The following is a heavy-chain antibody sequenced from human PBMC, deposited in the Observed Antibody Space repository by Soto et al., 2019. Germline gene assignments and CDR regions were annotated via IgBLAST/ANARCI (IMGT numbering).Heavy chain of an antibody. Sequence: ASVKVSCKASGYTFTSYGISWVRQAPGQGLEWMGWISAYNGNTNYAQKLQGRVTMTTDTSTSTAYMELRSLRSDDTAVYYCAVNSGYDCLPACGDYWGQGTLVTVSS. CDR1: GYTFTSYG. CDR2: ISAYNGNT. V-gene: IGHV1-18*01. D-gene: IGHD5-12*01. CDR3: AVNSGYDCLPACGDY. J-gene: IGHJ4*02.